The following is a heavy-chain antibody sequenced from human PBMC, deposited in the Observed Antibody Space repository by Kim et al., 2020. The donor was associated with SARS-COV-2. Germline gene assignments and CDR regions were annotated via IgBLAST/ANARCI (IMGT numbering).Heavy chain of an antibody. CDR2: INHSGST. D-gene: IGHD2-21*01. CDR3: ARGFRKIHIVVAYYFDY. J-gene: IGHJ4*02. V-gene: IGHV4-34*01. Sequence: SETLSLTCAVYGGSFSGYYWSWIRQPPGKGLEWIGEINHSGSTNYNPSLKSRVTISVDTSKNQFSLKLSSVTAADTAVYYCARGFRKIHIVVAYYFDYWGQGTLVTVSS. CDR1: GGSFSGYY.